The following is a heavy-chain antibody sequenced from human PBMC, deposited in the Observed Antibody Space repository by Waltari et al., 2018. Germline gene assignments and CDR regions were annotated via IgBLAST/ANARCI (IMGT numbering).Heavy chain of an antibody. CDR1: GFTFSSYA. D-gene: IGHD1-1*01. J-gene: IGHJ4*02. CDR2: ISGSGCST. CDR3: AKDPHGERYYFDY. V-gene: IGHV3-23*01. Sequence: EVQLLESGGGLVQPGGSLRLSCAASGFTFSSYAMSWVRQAPGKGLEWVSAISGSGCSTYYADSVKGRFTISRDNSKNTLYLQMNSLRAEDTAVYYCAKDPHGERYYFDYWGQGTLVTVSS.